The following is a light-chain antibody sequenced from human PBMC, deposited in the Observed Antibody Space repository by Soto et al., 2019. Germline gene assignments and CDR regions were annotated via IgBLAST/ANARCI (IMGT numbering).Light chain of an antibody. CDR3: QERSNWPSGT. J-gene: IGKJ1*01. CDR1: QSVSSY. Sequence: IVLTQSPATLSLSPGERATLSCRASQSVSSYLAWYQQQAGQAPRLLISDAANRATGIPARFSGSGSGTDFTLTISSLEPEDFAVYYCQERSNWPSGTFGQGTKVNIK. CDR2: DAA. V-gene: IGKV3-11*01.